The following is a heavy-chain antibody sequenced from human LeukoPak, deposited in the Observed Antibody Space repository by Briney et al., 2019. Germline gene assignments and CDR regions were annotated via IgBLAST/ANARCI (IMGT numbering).Heavy chain of an antibody. J-gene: IGHJ6*03. CDR3: AKHERWLQFYYYYYYMDV. Sequence: PGGSLRLSCAASGFTFSSYAMSWVRQAPGKGLEWVSAISGSGGRTYYADSVKGRFTISRDNSKNTLYLQMNSLRAEDTAVYYCAKHERWLQFYYYYYYMDVWGKGTTVTVSS. V-gene: IGHV3-23*01. CDR1: GFTFSSYA. D-gene: IGHD5-24*01. CDR2: ISGSGGRT.